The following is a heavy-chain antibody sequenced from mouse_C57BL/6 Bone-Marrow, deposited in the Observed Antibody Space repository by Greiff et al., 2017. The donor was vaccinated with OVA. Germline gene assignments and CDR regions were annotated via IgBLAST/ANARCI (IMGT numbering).Heavy chain of an antibody. CDR3: AIDYGSSFFDY. Sequence: VQLQQPGAELVKPGASVKVSCKASGYTFTSYWMHWVKQRPGQGLEWIGRIHPSDSDTNYNQKFKGKATLTVDKSSSPAYMQLSSLTSEDSAVYYCAIDYGSSFFDYWGQGTTLTVSS. CDR2: IHPSDSDT. V-gene: IGHV1-74*01. J-gene: IGHJ2*01. D-gene: IGHD1-1*01. CDR1: GYTFTSYW.